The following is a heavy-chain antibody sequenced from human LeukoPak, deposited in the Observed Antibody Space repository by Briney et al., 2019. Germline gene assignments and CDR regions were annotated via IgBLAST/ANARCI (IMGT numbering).Heavy chain of an antibody. CDR1: GGSISSHY. V-gene: IGHV4-59*11. Sequence: PSETLSLTCTVSGGSISSHYWSWIRQPPGKGLEWIGYIYYSGSTNYNPSLKSRVTISVDTSKNQFSLKLSSVTAADTAVYYCARVGHDYGDYPDCWGQGTLVTVSS. CDR3: ARVGHDYGDYPDC. D-gene: IGHD3-16*01. J-gene: IGHJ4*02. CDR2: IYYSGST.